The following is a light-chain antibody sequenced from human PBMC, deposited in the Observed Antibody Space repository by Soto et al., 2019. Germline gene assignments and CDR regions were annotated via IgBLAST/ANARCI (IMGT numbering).Light chain of an antibody. J-gene: IGKJ2*01. Sequence: DIQITQSPSSLPASLDDRVTLTCRASQSISTYLNWYQQKPGKAPKLLIYAASSLQSGVPSRLSGSGSGTDFTLTISSLQPEDFATYHCQQSYTIPYTFGQGTKLEIK. CDR2: AAS. CDR1: QSISTY. CDR3: QQSYTIPYT. V-gene: IGKV1-39*01.